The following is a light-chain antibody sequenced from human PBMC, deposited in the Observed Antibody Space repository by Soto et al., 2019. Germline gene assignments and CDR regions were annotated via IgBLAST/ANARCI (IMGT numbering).Light chain of an antibody. CDR3: QKSYNTPKYT. J-gene: IGKJ2*01. CDR1: QSISNY. CDR2: GAS. V-gene: IGKV1-39*01. Sequence: DVRLTQSPSLISEPVVDRVTISLRSSQSISNYLNWYQHKPGTAPRLLIYGASSLQSGVPSRFSGSGSGTDFTLSITSLKPEDLATYYCQKSYNTPKYTGGQGT.